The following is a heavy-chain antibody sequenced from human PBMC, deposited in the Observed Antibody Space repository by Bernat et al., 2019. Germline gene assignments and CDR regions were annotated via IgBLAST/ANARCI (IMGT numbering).Heavy chain of an antibody. CDR3: TTGLTYDFWSGYLGYYYYGMDV. V-gene: IGHV3-21*03. J-gene: IGHJ6*02. D-gene: IGHD3-3*01. CDR2: ISSSSSYI. CDR1: GFTFSSYS. Sequence: EVQLVESGGGLVKPGGSLRLSCAASGFTFSSYSMNWVRQAPGKGLEWVSSISSSSSYIYYADSVKGRFTISRDDSKNTLYLQMNSLKTEDTAVYYCTTGLTYDFWSGYLGYYYYGMDVWGQGTTVTVSS.